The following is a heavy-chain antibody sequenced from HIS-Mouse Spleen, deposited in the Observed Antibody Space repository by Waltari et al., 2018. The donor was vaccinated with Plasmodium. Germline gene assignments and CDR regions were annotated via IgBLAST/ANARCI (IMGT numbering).Heavy chain of an antibody. D-gene: IGHD3-22*01. CDR1: GGSISSSRYY. CDR3: ARVPYYYDSSGYGMGWFDP. CDR2: IYYSGST. J-gene: IGHJ5*02. Sequence: QLQLQESGPGLVTPSETLSLTCTVSGGSISSSRYYWGWIRQPPGKGLEWIGSIYYSGSTYYNPSLKSRVTISVDTSKNQFSLKLSSVTAADTAVYYCARVPYYYDSSGYGMGWFDPWGQGTLVTVSS. V-gene: IGHV4-39*07.